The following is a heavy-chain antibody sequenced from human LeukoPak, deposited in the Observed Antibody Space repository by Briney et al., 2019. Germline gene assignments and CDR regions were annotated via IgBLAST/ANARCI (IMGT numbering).Heavy chain of an antibody. V-gene: IGHV3-21*01. D-gene: IGHD6-19*01. Sequence: GGSLRLSCAASGFTFTMYSKNCVRQAPGKGLEWVSSISSSSSYIYYADSVKGRFTISRDNAKNSLYLQMNSLRAEDTAVYYCGSSAVADPDYWGQGTLVTVSS. CDR2: ISSSSSYI. CDR3: GSSAVADPDY. J-gene: IGHJ4*02. CDR1: GFTFTMYS.